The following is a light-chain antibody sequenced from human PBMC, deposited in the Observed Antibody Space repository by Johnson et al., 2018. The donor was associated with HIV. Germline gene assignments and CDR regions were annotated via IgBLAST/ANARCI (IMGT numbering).Light chain of an antibody. CDR3: GTWDTSPGAQYV. J-gene: IGLJ1*01. V-gene: IGLV1-51*01. CDR2: DNN. CDR1: SSNIGNNY. Sequence: QSVLTQPPSVSAAPGQKVTISCSGSSSNIGNNYVSWYQQLPGTAPKLLIYDNNKRPSGIPDRFSGSKSGTSATLGITGLQTGDEADYYCGTWDTSPGAQYVFGRGTKVTVL.